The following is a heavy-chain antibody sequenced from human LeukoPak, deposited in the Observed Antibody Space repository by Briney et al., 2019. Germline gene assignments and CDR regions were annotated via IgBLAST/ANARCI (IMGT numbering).Heavy chain of an antibody. Sequence: GGSLRLSCAASGFTVSSNYMSWVRQAPGKGLEWVSVIYSGGSTYYADSVKGRFTISRDNSKNTLYLQMNSLRAEDTAVYYCARINYYGSGSYVLDYWGQGTLVTVSS. CDR1: GFTVSSNY. J-gene: IGHJ4*02. CDR3: ARINYYGSGSYVLDY. D-gene: IGHD3-10*01. CDR2: IYSGGST. V-gene: IGHV3-66*01.